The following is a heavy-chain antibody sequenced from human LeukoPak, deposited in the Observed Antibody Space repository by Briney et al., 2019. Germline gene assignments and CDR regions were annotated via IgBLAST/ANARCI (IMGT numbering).Heavy chain of an antibody. CDR2: IYSGGST. CDR1: GFTVSSNY. CDR3: ARTNGIAAAWDYFDY. J-gene: IGHJ4*02. Sequence: GGSLRLSCTASGFTVSSNYMSWVRQAPGKGLEWVSVIYSGGSTYYADSVKGRFTISRDNSKNTLYLQMNSLRAEDTAVYYCARTNGIAAAWDYFDYWGQGTLVTVSS. D-gene: IGHD6-13*01. V-gene: IGHV3-66*01.